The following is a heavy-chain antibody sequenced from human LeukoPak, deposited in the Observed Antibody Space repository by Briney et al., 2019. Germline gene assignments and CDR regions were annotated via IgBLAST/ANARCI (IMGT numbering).Heavy chain of an antibody. CDR3: ARLPYSSGWYVVS. J-gene: IGHJ5*02. V-gene: IGHV4-39*07. Sequence: SETLSLTCTVSGGSISSTSYSWGWIRQPPGKGLEWIGSIYYSGSTYYNPSLKSRVTISVDTSMNQFSLKLSSVTAADTAMYYCARLPYSSGWYVVSWGQGTLVTVSS. CDR2: IYYSGST. D-gene: IGHD6-19*01. CDR1: GGSISSTSYS.